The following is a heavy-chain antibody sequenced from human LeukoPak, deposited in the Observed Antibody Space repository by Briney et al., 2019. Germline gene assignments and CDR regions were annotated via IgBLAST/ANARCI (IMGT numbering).Heavy chain of an antibody. CDR3: TRDGGVGDNTACDI. J-gene: IGHJ3*02. V-gene: IGHV3-72*01. CDR2: TRSKARRYTT. D-gene: IGHD3-3*01. Sequence: GGSLRLSCAASGVTLSDHHMDWVRQAPGKGLEWVGRTRSKARRYTTEFAASVKGRFAIARDDSKNSMYLQMNNLKTEDTAVYYCTRDGGVGDNTACDIWGQGTLVTVSS. CDR1: GVTLSDHH.